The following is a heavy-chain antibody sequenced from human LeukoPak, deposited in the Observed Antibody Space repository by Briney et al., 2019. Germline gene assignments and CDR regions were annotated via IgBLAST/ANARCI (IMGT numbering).Heavy chain of an antibody. V-gene: IGHV4-4*09. J-gene: IGHJ4*02. CDR3: AKDLDSSGYYDF. Sequence: SETLSLTCAVYGGSFSGYYWSWIRQPPGKRLEWIGYIFTSGSTSYNPSLKSRVTMSVDTSKNQFSPKLSSVTAADTAVYYCAKDLDSSGYYDFWGQGTLVTVSS. D-gene: IGHD3-22*01. CDR1: GGSFSGYY. CDR2: IFTSGST.